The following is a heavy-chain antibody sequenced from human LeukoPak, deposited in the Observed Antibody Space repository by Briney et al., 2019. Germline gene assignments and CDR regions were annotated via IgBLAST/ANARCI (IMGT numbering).Heavy chain of an antibody. Sequence: PGGSLRLSCAASGFTFSNYEMNWVRQAPGKGLEWVSYITSSGSTIYYADSVKGRFTISRDNAKNSLYPQMNSLRAEDTAVYYCARGRTIFGVVIDAFDIWCQGTVVTVSS. CDR1: GFTFSNYE. V-gene: IGHV3-48*03. CDR3: ARGRTIFGVVIDAFDI. CDR2: ITSSGSTI. D-gene: IGHD3-3*01. J-gene: IGHJ3*02.